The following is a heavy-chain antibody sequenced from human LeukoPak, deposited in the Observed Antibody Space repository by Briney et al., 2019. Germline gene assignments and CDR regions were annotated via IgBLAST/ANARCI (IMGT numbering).Heavy chain of an antibody. CDR1: GGTFSSYA. J-gene: IGHJ4*02. D-gene: IGHD6-19*01. Sequence: ASVKVSCKASGGTFSSYAISWVRQAPGQGLEWMGRIIPILGIANYAQKFQGRVTVTADGSTNTAYMELSSLRSEDTAVYYCMTAVAGDYWGQGTLVTVSS. V-gene: IGHV1-69*04. CDR3: MTAVAGDY. CDR2: IIPILGIA.